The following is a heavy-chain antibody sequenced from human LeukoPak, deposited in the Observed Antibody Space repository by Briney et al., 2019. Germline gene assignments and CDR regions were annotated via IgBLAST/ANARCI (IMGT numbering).Heavy chain of an antibody. J-gene: IGHJ6*04. CDR3: ARDDSCSSTRCYYHYGMDV. Sequence: SVKVSCKASGGTFSSYAISWVRQAPGQGLEWMGGIIPIFGTANYAQKFQARVTITADESTSTAYMELSSLRSEDTAVYYCARDDSCSSTRCYYHYGMDVWGKGTTVTVSS. CDR1: GGTFSSYA. CDR2: IIPIFGTA. V-gene: IGHV1-69*13. D-gene: IGHD2-2*01.